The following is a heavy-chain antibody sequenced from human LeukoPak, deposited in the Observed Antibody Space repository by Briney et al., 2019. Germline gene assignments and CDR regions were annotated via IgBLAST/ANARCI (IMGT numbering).Heavy chain of an antibody. D-gene: IGHD3-16*01. CDR1: GFSFSDYD. CDR2: ISGRSSHV. V-gene: IGHV3-21*01. Sequence: GGSLRLSCSASGFSFSDYDMDWVRQAPGNGLEWVSAISGRSSHVYYGESVKGRFTISRDNAKNSLYLQLDSLGVEDTAVYYCGRAFPPLRTSSAGDLWGQGTLVTVSS. CDR3: GRAFPPLRTSSAGDL. J-gene: IGHJ1*01.